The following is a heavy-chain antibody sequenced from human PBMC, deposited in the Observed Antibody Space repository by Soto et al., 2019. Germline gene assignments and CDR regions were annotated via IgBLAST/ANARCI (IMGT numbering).Heavy chain of an antibody. CDR2: INPSGGST. V-gene: IGHV1-46*01. D-gene: IGHD3-22*01. CDR1: GYTFTSYY. CDR3: ARDHLDRYYYDSSGYYPPDY. J-gene: IGHJ4*02. Sequence: AASVKVSCKASGYTFTSYYMHWVRQAPGQGLEWMGIINPSGGSTSYAPRFQGRVTMTRDTSTSTVYMELSSLTSEDTAVYYCARDHLDRYYYDSSGYYPPDYWGQGTLVTVSS.